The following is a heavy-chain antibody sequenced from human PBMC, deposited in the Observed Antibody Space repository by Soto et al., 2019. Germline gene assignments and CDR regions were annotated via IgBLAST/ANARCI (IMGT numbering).Heavy chain of an antibody. V-gene: IGHV4-34*01. CDR3: ARVALWFGEFQHFDY. D-gene: IGHD3-10*01. J-gene: IGHJ4*02. CDR1: GGSVRGYY. CDR2: INHSGST. Sequence: PSETLSLTCAVYGGSVRGYYWSWIRQPPGKGLEWIGEINHSGSTNYNPSLKSRVTISVDTSKNQFSLKLSSVTAADTAVYYCARVALWFGEFQHFDYWGQGTLVTVSS.